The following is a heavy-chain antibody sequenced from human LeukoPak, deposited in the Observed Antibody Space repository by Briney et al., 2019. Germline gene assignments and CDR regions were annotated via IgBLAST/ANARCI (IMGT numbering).Heavy chain of an antibody. CDR1: GITVDSNY. V-gene: IGHV3-66*01. CDR2: IYSGGST. CDR3: ARVLRGYDSSAYYYDYFDY. J-gene: IGHJ4*02. D-gene: IGHD3-22*01. Sequence: PGGSLRLSCVVSGITVDSNYMSWVRQAPGKGLEWVSLIYSGGSTHYADSVKGRFTTSRDISQNTLSLQLNSLRAEDTAVYYCARVLRGYDSSAYYYDYFDYWGQGTLVTVSS.